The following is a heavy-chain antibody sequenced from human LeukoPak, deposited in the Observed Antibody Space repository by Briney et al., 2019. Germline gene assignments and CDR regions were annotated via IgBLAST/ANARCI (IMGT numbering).Heavy chain of an antibody. CDR1: GFTFSSYW. Sequence: GGSLRLSCAASGFTFSSYWMSWVRQAPGKGLEWVANIKQDGSEKYYVDSVKGRFTISRDNAKNSLYLQMNSLRAEDTAVYYCARAWEPTEVLYFFDLRGQGTLVTVSS. D-gene: IGHD1-26*01. CDR2: IKQDGSEK. CDR3: ARAWEPTEVLYFFDL. J-gene: IGHJ4*02. V-gene: IGHV3-7*01.